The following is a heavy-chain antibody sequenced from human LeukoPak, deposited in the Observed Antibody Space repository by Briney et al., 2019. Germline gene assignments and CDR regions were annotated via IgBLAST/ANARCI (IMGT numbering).Heavy chain of an antibody. Sequence: SETLSLTCTVSGGSISGDHWNWIRQPPGKGLEWIGYIYYSGSTNYNPSLKSRVTISIDTSKNQFSLKLTSVTAADTAVYYCARRNDFGIWGQGAMVTVSS. CDR3: ARRNDFGI. CDR2: IYYSGST. V-gene: IGHV4-59*08. J-gene: IGHJ3*02. CDR1: GGSISGDH.